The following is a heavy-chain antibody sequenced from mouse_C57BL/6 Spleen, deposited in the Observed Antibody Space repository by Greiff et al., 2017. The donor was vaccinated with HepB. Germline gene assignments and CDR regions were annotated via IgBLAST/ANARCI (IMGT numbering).Heavy chain of an antibody. V-gene: IGHV5-6*02. CDR2: ISSGGSYT. CDR3: ASGFTRAMDY. J-gene: IGHJ4*01. D-gene: IGHD1-1*01. CDR1: GFTFSSYG. Sequence: EVKLVESGGDLVKPGGSLKLSCAASGFTFSSYGMSWVRQTPDKRLEWVATISSGGSYTYYPDSVKGRFTISRDNAKNTLYLQMSSLKSEDTAMYYCASGFTRAMDYWGQGTSVTVSS.